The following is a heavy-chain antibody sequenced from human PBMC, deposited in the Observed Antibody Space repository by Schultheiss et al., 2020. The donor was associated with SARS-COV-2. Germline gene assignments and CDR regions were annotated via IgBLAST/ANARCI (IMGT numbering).Heavy chain of an antibody. CDR2: ISSSSSYI. CDR1: GFTFSSYS. CDR3: ARSRVSSSADYYYYYGMDV. V-gene: IGHV3-21*01. Sequence: GESLKISCAASGFTFSSYSMNWVRQAPGKGLEWVLSISSSSSYIYYADSVKGRFTISRDNAKNSLYLQMNSLRAEDTAVYYCARSRVSSSADYYYYYGMDVWGQGTTVTVSS. J-gene: IGHJ6*02. D-gene: IGHD6-6*01.